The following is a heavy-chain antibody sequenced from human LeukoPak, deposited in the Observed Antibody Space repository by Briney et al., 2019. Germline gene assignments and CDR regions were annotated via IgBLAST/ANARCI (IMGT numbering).Heavy chain of an antibody. J-gene: IGHJ4*02. CDR1: GGSISSSSYY. Sequence: PSETLSLTCTVSGGSISSSSYYWGWIRQPPGKGLEWIGSIYYSGSTYYNPSLKSRVAISVDTSKNQFSLKLSSVTAADTAVYYCAREIVGATLFLDYWGQGTLVTVSS. V-gene: IGHV4-39*07. D-gene: IGHD1-26*01. CDR3: AREIVGATLFLDY. CDR2: IYYSGST.